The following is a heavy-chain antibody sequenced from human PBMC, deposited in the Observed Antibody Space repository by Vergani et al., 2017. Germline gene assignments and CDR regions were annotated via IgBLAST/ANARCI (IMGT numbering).Heavy chain of an antibody. CDR3: ARVGISANRDYVGY. J-gene: IGHJ4*03. CDR1: GYTFTDYF. V-gene: IGHV1-2*02. Sequence: QVQLVQSGAEVKKPGASVKVSCKASGYTFTDYFMHWVRQAPGQGLEWMGWINPNSGGTNYAQKFQGRVTMTRDTSISTAYMELSNLRSDDTAVYDCARVGISANRDYVGYLGQGTLGTVFS. CDR2: INPNSGGT. D-gene: IGHD1-14*01.